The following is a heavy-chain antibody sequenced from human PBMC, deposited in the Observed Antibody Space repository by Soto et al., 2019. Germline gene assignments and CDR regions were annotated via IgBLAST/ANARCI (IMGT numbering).Heavy chain of an antibody. CDR1: GFTFSSFA. Sequence: EVQLLESGGGLVQPGGSLRLSFEASGFTFSSFAMNGVRQAQGKRLERVSGVRGGGDAAFYADSVKGQFTISRVESKNTLYLQMHGLRSQDTSVYYCVRKILWTTTSGTYWDFDVWGRGTLVTVSS. J-gene: IGHJ2*01. CDR2: VRGGGDAA. V-gene: IGHV3-23*01. CDR3: VRKILWTTTSGTYWDFDV. D-gene: IGHD1-26*01.